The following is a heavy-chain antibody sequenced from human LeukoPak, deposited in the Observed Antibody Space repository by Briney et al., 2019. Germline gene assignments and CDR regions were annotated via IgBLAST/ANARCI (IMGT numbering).Heavy chain of an antibody. CDR2: INHSGST. J-gene: IGHJ3*02. D-gene: IGHD3-10*01. CDR1: GGSFSGYY. V-gene: IGHV4-34*01. Sequence: SETLSLTCAVYGGSFSGYYWSWIRQPPGKGLEWIGEINHSGSTNYNPSLKSRVTISVDTSKNQFSLKLSSVTAADTAVYYCARGSVLLWSGDNLGAFDIWGQGTMVTVSS. CDR3: ARGSVLLWSGDNLGAFDI.